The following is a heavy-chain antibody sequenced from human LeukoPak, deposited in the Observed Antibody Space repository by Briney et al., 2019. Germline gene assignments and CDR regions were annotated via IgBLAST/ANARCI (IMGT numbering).Heavy chain of an antibody. CDR1: GFIFSTCA. V-gene: IGHV3-23*01. CDR3: AGVIRAAPGKGYFDY. D-gene: IGHD6-13*01. J-gene: IGHJ4*02. Sequence: GGSLRLSCATSGFIFSTCALSWVRQAPGKGLEWASSISGSGGSTYHADSVKGRFTISRDSSKNTLYLQMNSLRAEDTAIYYCAGVIRAAPGKGYFDYWGQGTLVTVSS. CDR2: ISGSGGST.